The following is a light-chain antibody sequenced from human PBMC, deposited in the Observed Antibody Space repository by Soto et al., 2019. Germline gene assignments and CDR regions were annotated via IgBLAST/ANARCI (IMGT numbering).Light chain of an antibody. J-gene: IGKJ1*01. Sequence: ILLTQSPVTLSVSAGERATLSCRASQSFSSNLAWYQQKPGQAPRLRIYGASSRAAGIPDRLSGSGCGTDFTLTISRQEAEDFAVYYCQQYGSSRTFGQGTKVDIK. CDR1: QSFSSN. CDR2: GAS. CDR3: QQYGSSRT. V-gene: IGKV3-20*01.